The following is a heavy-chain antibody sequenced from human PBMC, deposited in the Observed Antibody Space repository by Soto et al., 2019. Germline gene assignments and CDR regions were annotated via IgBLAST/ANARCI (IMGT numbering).Heavy chain of an antibody. Sequence: SETLSLTCXVSCGSINSGNYYWIWIRHPPGKGLEWIGYIYYSGSTYYNPSLKSRVTISVDTSKNQFSLKLSSVTAADTAVYYCARVCGGDCHYGMDVWGQGTTVTVSS. CDR3: ARVCGGDCHYGMDV. CDR2: IYYSGST. D-gene: IGHD2-21*02. CDR1: CGSINSGNYY. V-gene: IGHV4-31*11. J-gene: IGHJ6*02.